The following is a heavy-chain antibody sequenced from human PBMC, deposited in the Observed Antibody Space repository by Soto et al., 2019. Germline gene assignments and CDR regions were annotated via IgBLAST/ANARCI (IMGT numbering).Heavy chain of an antibody. CDR2: IYTSGST. CDR1: GGSISSYY. Sequence: SETLSLTCSVSGGSISSYYWSWIRQPAGKGLEWIGRIYTSGSTNYNPSLKSRVTMSVDTSKNQFSLNLSSVTAAADTAVYYCARDRITLANDAFDIWGQGTMVTVSS. D-gene: IGHD3-10*01. CDR3: ARDRITLANDAFDI. V-gene: IGHV4-4*07. J-gene: IGHJ3*02.